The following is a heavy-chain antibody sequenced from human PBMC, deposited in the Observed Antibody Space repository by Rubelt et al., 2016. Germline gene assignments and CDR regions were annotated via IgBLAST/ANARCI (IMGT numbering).Heavy chain of an antibody. J-gene: IGHJ4*02. CDR3: ARVPSFTSRGDS. CDR1: GYTFTGYY. V-gene: IGHV1-2*06. Sequence: QVQLVQSGAEVKKPGASVKVSCQASGYTFTGYYMHWVRQAPGQGLEWMGRINPNGGGPDYAQRFQGRVTMTRNNSISTAHMGRSSLGPGDTAVYYCARVPSFTSRGDSWGQGTLVTVSS. D-gene: IGHD2-2*01. CDR2: INPNGGGP.